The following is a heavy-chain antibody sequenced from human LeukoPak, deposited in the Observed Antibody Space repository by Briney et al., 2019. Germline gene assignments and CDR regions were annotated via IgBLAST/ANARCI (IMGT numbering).Heavy chain of an antibody. CDR1: GFTFSNYA. CDR3: AKDGGLYYFDY. Sequence: PGGSLRLSCAASGFTFSNYAMNWVRQAPGKGLEWVSAISGSGVSTYYADSVKGRFTISRDNSKNTLYLQVNSLRAEDTAVYYCAKDGGLYYFDYWGQGTLVTVSS. V-gene: IGHV3-23*01. CDR2: ISGSGVST. J-gene: IGHJ4*02.